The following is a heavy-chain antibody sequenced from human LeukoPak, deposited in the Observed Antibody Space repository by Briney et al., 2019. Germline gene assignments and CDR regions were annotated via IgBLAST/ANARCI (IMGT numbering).Heavy chain of an antibody. Sequence: SVKVSCKASGGTFSSYAISWVRQAPGQGLEWMGRIIPILGIANYAQKFQGRVTITADKSTSTAYMELSSLRSEDTAVYYCARALVGATPGGYWGQGTLVTVSS. J-gene: IGHJ4*02. D-gene: IGHD1-26*01. CDR2: IIPILGIA. CDR1: GGTFSSYA. CDR3: ARALVGATPGGY. V-gene: IGHV1-69*04.